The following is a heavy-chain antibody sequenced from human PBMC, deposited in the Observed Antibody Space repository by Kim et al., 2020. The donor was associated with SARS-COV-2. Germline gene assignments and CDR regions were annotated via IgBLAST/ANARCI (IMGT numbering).Heavy chain of an antibody. CDR2: ISSSGTTL. CDR3: VRETLEMDV. V-gene: IGHV3-48*03. D-gene: IGHD3-16*01. J-gene: IGHJ6*02. Sequence: GGSLRLSCAASGFTFSSYEMNWVRQAPGKGLEWVSYISSSGTTLYYGDSVKGRFTISRDNAKNSLYLQMNSLRAEDTAVYYCVRETLEMDVWGQGTTVTV. CDR1: GFTFSSYE.